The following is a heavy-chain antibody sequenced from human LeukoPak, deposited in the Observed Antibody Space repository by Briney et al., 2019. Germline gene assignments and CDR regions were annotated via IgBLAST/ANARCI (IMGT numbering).Heavy chain of an antibody. V-gene: IGHV3-53*01. Sequence: PGGSLRLSCAASGVTVSSTYMSWVRQAPGKRLEWVSVIYGGGATYYADSVKGRFTISRDNSRNTLYLQMSSLRAEDTAVYYCVRSYSSGWFEYWGQGTLVTVSS. J-gene: IGHJ4*02. D-gene: IGHD6-19*01. CDR1: GVTVSSTY. CDR3: VRSYSSGWFEY. CDR2: IYGGGAT.